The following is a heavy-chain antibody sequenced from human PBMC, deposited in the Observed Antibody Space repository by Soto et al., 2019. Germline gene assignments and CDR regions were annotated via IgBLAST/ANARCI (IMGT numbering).Heavy chain of an antibody. CDR1: GFTFSSYA. D-gene: IGHD6-19*01. J-gene: IGHJ5*01. Sequence: EVQLLESGGGLVQPGGSLRLSCAASGFTFSSYAMSWVRQAPGKGLEWVSSISGSGDTSYYADSVKGRFTISRDNSKNTLFLQVNSLRAEDTALYYCAKDSLKQWLVSPHDSWGQGTLVTVSS. V-gene: IGHV3-23*01. CDR2: ISGSGDTS. CDR3: AKDSLKQWLVSPHDS.